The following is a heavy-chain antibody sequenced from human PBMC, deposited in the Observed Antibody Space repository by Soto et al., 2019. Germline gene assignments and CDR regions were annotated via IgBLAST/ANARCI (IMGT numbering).Heavy chain of an antibody. CDR1: GFTFSSYS. Sequence: GSLRLSCAASGFTFSSYSMNWVRQAPGKGLEWVSSISSSSSYIYYADSVKGRFTISRDNAKNSLYLQMNSLRAEDTAVYYCVSIIGWELLLAFDIWGQGTMVTVSS. V-gene: IGHV3-21*01. CDR2: ISSSSSYI. D-gene: IGHD1-26*01. CDR3: VSIIGWELLLAFDI. J-gene: IGHJ3*02.